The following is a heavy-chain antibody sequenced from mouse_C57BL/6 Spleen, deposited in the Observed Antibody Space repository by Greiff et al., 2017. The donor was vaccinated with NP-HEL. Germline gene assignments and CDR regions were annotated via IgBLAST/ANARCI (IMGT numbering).Heavy chain of an antibody. CDR3: ARRGLYYGNYPDY. Sequence: QVQLKQPGAELVRPGSSVKLSCKASGYTFTSYWMHWVKQRPIQGLEWIGNIDPSDSETHYNQKFKDKATLTVDKSSSTAYMQLSSLTSEDSAVYYCARRGLYYGNYPDYWGQGTTLTVSS. J-gene: IGHJ2*01. CDR1: GYTFTSYW. D-gene: IGHD2-1*01. CDR2: IDPSDSET. V-gene: IGHV1-52*01.